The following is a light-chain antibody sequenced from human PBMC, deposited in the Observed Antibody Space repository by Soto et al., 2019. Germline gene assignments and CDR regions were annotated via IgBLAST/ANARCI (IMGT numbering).Light chain of an antibody. Sequence: DIQMTQSPSTLSASVGDRVTITCRASQTINIWLAWYQQKPGKAPKLLIYKGSSLESGVPSRFSGSGSGTEFTLTISSLQPDDFATYYCQQYNDYSPWTFGQGTKVEIK. CDR3: QQYNDYSPWT. J-gene: IGKJ1*01. CDR1: QTINIW. CDR2: KGS. V-gene: IGKV1-5*03.